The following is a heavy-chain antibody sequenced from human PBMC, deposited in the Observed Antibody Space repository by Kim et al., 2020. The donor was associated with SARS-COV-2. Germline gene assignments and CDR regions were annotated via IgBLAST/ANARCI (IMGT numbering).Heavy chain of an antibody. V-gene: IGHV3-9*01. D-gene: IGHD2-2*01. J-gene: IGHJ3*01. Sequence: GGSLRLSCAASGFTFDDYAMHWVRQAPGKGLEWVSGISWNSGSIGYADSVKGRFTISRDNAKNSLYLQMNSLRAEDTALYYCAKDMRYCSSTSCAWAF. CDR2: ISWNSGSI. CDR1: GFTFDDYA. CDR3: AKDMRYCSSTSCAWAF.